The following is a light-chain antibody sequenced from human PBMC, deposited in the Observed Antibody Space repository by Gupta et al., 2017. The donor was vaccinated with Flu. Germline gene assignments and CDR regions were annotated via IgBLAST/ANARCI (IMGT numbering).Light chain of an antibody. J-gene: IGKJ2*01. CDR1: HNINNW. CDR3: LQDNHPSYA. CDR2: KAS. Sequence: DIQMTQSPSTLSASIGDRVSITCRSSHNINNWLAWYQQKPGEAPQLLIYKASTLVSGVPSRFSGSGSGTDFTLTINRLQPEDAATYYCLQDNHPSYAFGQGT. V-gene: IGKV1-5*03.